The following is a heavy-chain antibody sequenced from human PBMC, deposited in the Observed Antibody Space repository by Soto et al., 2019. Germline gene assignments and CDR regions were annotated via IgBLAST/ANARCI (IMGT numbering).Heavy chain of an antibody. J-gene: IGHJ4*02. Sequence: GESLKISCRGSGYSFTSYWIGWVRQMPGKGLEWMGIIYPGDSDARYSPSFQGQVTISADKSISTAYLQWSSLKASDTAMYYCARLRNYYDSSGYVDYWGQGTLVTVSS. CDR2: IYPGDSDA. V-gene: IGHV5-51*01. CDR1: GYSFTSYW. D-gene: IGHD3-22*01. CDR3: ARLRNYYDSSGYVDY.